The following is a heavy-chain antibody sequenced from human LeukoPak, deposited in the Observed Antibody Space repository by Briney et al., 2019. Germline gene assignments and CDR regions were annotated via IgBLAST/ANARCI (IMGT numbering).Heavy chain of an antibody. CDR2: IWYDGSNK. CDR1: GFTFNTFV. CDR3: ARDPSPSLSSLDY. Sequence: AGGSLRLSCVASGFTFNTFVMHWVRQAPGKGLEWVAVIWYDGSNKYYADSVKGRFTISRDNSKNTLYLQMNSLRAEDTAVYYCARDPSPSLSSLDYWGQGTLVTVSS. V-gene: IGHV3-33*08. J-gene: IGHJ4*02.